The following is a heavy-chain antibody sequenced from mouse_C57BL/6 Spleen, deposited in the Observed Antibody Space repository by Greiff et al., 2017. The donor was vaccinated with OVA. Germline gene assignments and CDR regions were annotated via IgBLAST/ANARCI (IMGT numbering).Heavy chain of an antibody. CDR3: ARGPVLWFAY. CDR2: IDPSDSYT. CDR1: GYTFTSYW. Sequence: QVQLQQSGAELVMPGASVKLSCKASGYTFTSYWMHWVKQRPGQGLEWIGEIDPSDSYTNYNQKFKGKSTLTVDKSSSTAYMQLSSLTSEDSAVYYCARGPVLWFAYWGQGTLVTVSA. V-gene: IGHV1-69*01. J-gene: IGHJ3*01.